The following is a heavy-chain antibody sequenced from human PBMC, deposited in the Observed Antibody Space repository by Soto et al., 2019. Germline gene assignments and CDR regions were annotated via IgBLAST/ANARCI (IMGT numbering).Heavy chain of an antibody. Sequence: SETLSLTCTVSGGSISSRDSYWGWIRQPPGKGLEWIGYIYYSGSTNYNPSLKSRVTISVDTSKNQFSLKLSSVTAADTAVYYCARDRKDIVVVPAAKVGMDVWGQGTTVTVSS. CDR1: GGSISSRDSY. D-gene: IGHD2-2*01. CDR2: IYYSGST. CDR3: ARDRKDIVVVPAAKVGMDV. J-gene: IGHJ6*02. V-gene: IGHV4-61*08.